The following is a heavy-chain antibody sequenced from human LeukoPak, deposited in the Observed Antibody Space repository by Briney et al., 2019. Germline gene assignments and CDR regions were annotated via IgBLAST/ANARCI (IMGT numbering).Heavy chain of an antibody. Sequence: GASVKVSCKASGYTFTSYAKHWVRQAPGQRLEWMGWINAGNGNTKYSQKFQGRVTITRDTSASTAYMELSSLRSEDTAVYYCAITASVISSGSLGSPFDYWGQGALVTVSS. CDR2: INAGNGNT. CDR1: GYTFTSYA. D-gene: IGHD5-12*01. J-gene: IGHJ4*02. V-gene: IGHV1-3*01. CDR3: AITASVISSGSLGSPFDY.